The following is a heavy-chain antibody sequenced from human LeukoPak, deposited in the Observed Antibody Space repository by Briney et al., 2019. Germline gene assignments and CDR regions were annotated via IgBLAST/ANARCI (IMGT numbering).Heavy chain of an antibody. J-gene: IGHJ4*02. CDR2: ISSSGRTF. CDR1: GFTFSSYE. CDR3: TRDSRGSSWFFDY. D-gene: IGHD6-13*01. V-gene: IGHV3-48*03. Sequence: PGGSLRLSCAASGFTFSSYEMNWVRQAPGKGLEWVSCISSSGRTFYYADSVKGRFTISRDNGKNSLYLQMNSLRVEDTAVYYCTRDSRGSSWFFDYWGQGALVTVSS.